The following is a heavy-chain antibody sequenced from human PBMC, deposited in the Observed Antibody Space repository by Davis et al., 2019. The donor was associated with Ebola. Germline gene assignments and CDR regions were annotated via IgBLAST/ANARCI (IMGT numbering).Heavy chain of an antibody. CDR3: ARDRGEYYYDSSGYYGYYYYGMDV. J-gene: IGHJ6*02. V-gene: IGHV3-21*01. Sequence: GGSLRLSCAASGFTFSTYSMSWVRQAPGKGLEWVSSISSDSDYIYYADSVKGRFTISRDNAKNSLYLQMNSLRDEDTAVYYCARDRGEYYYDSSGYYGYYYYGMDVWGQGTTVTVSS. CDR1: GFTFSTYS. CDR2: ISSDSDYI. D-gene: IGHD3-22*01.